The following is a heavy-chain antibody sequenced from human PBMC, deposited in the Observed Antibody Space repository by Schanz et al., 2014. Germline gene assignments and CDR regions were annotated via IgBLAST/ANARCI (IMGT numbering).Heavy chain of an antibody. D-gene: IGHD1-26*01. J-gene: IGHJ3*02. CDR3: ARDGAGRAPDAFDI. CDR1: GFTFSAYG. V-gene: IGHV3-33*01. Sequence: QVQLVESGGGVVQPGRSLRLSCAASGFTFSAYGMHWVRQAPGKGLEWVAVIWYDGSNKYYADSVKGRFTISRDNSKNTLFLQMNSLRAEDTAVYYCARDGAGRAPDAFDIWGQGTMVTVSS. CDR2: IWYDGSNK.